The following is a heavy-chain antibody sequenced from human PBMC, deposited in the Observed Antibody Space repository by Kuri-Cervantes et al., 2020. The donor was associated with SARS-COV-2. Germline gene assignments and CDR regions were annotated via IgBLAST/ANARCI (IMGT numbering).Heavy chain of an antibody. CDR1: GVSISSSSYY. Sequence: GSLRLSCTVSGVSISSSSYYWGWIRQPPGKGLEWIGSIYYSGSTYYNPSLKSRVTISVDTSKNQFSLKLSSVTAADTAVYYCARRICSSTSCYYYNWFDPWGQGTLVTVSS. CDR2: IYYSGST. CDR3: ARRICSSTSCYYYNWFDP. V-gene: IGHV4-39*07. D-gene: IGHD2-2*01. J-gene: IGHJ5*02.